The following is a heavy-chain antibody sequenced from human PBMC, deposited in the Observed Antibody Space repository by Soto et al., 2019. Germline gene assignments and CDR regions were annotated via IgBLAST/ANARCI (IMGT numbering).Heavy chain of an antibody. CDR1: GFTFSDYD. V-gene: IGHV3-11*01. D-gene: IGHD2-8*01. CDR2: ISSSGSTI. Sequence: PGGSLRLSCAASGFTFSDYDMSWIRQAPGKGLEWVSYISSSGSTIYYADSVKGRFTISRDNAKNTLYLQMNSLRAEDTAVYYCARVVKNNTCICEGTGCFDAWGQGTLVTVSS. J-gene: IGHJ5*01. CDR3: ARVVKNNTCICEGTGCFDA.